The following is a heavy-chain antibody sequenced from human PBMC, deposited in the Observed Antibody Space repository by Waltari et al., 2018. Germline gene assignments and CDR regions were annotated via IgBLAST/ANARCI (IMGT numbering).Heavy chain of an antibody. CDR2: IYPGDSET. CDR3: ARLVTGTPSGNWFDP. V-gene: IGHV5-51*01. D-gene: IGHD1-7*01. Sequence: EVHLLWPGAEVKKPGESLRISCKRSGYRFTTSWITWVRQMPGKGLEWMGIIYPGDSETRYSPSFQGQVTISADTSISTAYLQWSSLKASDTAMYYCARLVTGTPSGNWFDPWGQGTLVTVSS. J-gene: IGHJ5*02. CDR1: GYRFTTSW.